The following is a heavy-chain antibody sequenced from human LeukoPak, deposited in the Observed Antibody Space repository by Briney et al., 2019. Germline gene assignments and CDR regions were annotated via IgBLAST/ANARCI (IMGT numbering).Heavy chain of an antibody. CDR3: SRGSITMVRGANEVGY. CDR1: GYTFTSYA. CDR2: INTNTGNP. D-gene: IGHD3-10*01. J-gene: IGHJ4*02. V-gene: IGHV7-4-1*02. Sequence: ASVKVSYKASGYTFTSYAMNWVRQAPGQGLEWMGWINTNTGNPTYAQGFTGRFVFSLDTSVSTAYLQISSLKAEDTAVDYCSRGSITMVRGANEVGYWGQGTLVTVSS.